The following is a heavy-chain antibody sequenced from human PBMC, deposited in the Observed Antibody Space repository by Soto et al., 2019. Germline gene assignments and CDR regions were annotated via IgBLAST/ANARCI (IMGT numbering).Heavy chain of an antibody. CDR3: ARDLRTLYGMDV. CDR1: GFTVSNNY. Sequence: EVQLVESGGGLVQPGGSLRLSCAASGFTVSNNYMSWVRQAPGKGLEWVSIIYSGDSTYYADSVKGRFTISRDNSKNTLYLQMNSPRAEDTAVYYCARDLRTLYGMDVWGQGTTVTVSS. J-gene: IGHJ6*02. CDR2: IYSGDST. V-gene: IGHV3-66*01.